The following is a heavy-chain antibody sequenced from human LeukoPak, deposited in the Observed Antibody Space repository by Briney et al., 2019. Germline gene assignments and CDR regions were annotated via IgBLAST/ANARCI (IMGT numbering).Heavy chain of an antibody. Sequence: GGSLRLSCAASGLTFANAWMSWVRQAPGKGLEWVGRIISKTSGGTTDYAAPVKGRFTISRDDSKTTIYLQMNSLKTEDTAVYYCTTYRYNYGSTGYSYFDFWGQGTLVTVSS. V-gene: IGHV3-15*01. J-gene: IGHJ4*02. D-gene: IGHD5-18*01. CDR1: GLTFANAW. CDR2: IISKTSGGTT. CDR3: TTYRYNYGSTGYSYFDF.